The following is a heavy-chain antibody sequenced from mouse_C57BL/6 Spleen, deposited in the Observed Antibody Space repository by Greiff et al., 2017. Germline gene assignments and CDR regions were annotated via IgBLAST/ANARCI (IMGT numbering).Heavy chain of an antibody. V-gene: IGHV1-82*01. CDR1: GYAFSSSW. J-gene: IGHJ4*01. CDR2: IYPGDGDT. CDR3: AGYGSSPLYAMDY. Sequence: VQLQQSGPELVKPGASVKISCKASGYAFSSSWMNWVKQRPGKCLEWIGRIYPGDGDTNYNGKFKGKATLTADKSSSTAYMQLSSLTSEDSAVYFCAGYGSSPLYAMDYWGQGTSVTVSS. D-gene: IGHD1-1*01.